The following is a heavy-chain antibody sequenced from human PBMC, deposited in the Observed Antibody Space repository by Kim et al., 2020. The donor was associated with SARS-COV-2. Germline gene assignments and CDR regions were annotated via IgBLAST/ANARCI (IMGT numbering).Heavy chain of an antibody. V-gene: IGHV3-30*18. CDR1: GFTFSSYG. CDR3: ANGSAFLEWSIPPMDV. CDR2: ISYDGSNK. Sequence: GGSLRLSCAASGFTFSSYGMHWVRQAPGKGLEWVAVISYDGSNKYYADSVKGRFTISRDNSKNTLYLQMNSLRAEDTAVYYCANGSAFLEWSIPPMDVWGKGTTVTVSS. D-gene: IGHD3-3*02. J-gene: IGHJ6*03.